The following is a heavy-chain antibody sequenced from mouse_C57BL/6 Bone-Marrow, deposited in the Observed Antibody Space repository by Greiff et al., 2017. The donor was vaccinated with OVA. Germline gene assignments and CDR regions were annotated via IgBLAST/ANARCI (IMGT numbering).Heavy chain of an antibody. CDR2: IYPGDGDT. D-gene: IGHD2-12*01. CDR3: ARGRELRRFDY. Sequence: VQLQQSGPELVKPGASVKISCKASGYAFSSSWMNWVKQRPGKGLEWIGRIYPGDGDTNYNGKFKGKATLTADKSSSTAYMQLSSLTSEDSAVYFCARGRELRRFDYGGQGTTLTVSS. J-gene: IGHJ2*01. V-gene: IGHV1-82*01. CDR1: GYAFSSSW.